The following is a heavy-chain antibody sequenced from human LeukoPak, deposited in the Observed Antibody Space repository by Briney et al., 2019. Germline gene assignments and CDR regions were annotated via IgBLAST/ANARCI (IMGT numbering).Heavy chain of an antibody. D-gene: IGHD3-9*01. CDR1: GFTFDNAG. J-gene: IGHJ4*02. CDR3: NTKIYNSLTGYYKEDY. V-gene: IGHV3-15*01. Sequence: GGSLRLSCAASGFTFDNAGMNWVRQAPGKGLEWVGRIKSKTDGGTTDYAAPVKGRFTISRDDSKNTLYLQMNSLKTEDTAVYYSNTKIYNSLTGYYKEDYWGQGTLVTVSS. CDR2: IKSKTDGGTT.